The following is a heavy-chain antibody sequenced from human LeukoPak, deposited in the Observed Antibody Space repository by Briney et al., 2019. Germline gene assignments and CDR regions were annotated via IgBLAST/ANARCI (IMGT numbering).Heavy chain of an antibody. J-gene: IGHJ4*02. D-gene: IGHD1-26*01. V-gene: IGHV3-53*01. CDR2: IYSGGST. Sequence: GGSLRLSCAASGFTVSSNYMSWVRQAPGKGLEWVSVIYSGGSTYYADSVKGRFTISRDNSKNTLYLQMNSLRAEDTAVYYCARDSGSYNSFDYWGQGTLVTVSS. CDR1: GFTVSSNY. CDR3: ARDSGSYNSFDY.